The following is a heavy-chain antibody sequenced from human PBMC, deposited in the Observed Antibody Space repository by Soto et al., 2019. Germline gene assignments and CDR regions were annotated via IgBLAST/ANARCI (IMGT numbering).Heavy chain of an antibody. CDR3: AKEEVRDYVWGSYRSPPFDY. CDR2: ISYDGSNK. D-gene: IGHD3-16*02. V-gene: IGHV3-30*18. CDR1: GFTFSSYG. J-gene: IGHJ4*02. Sequence: GGSLRLSCAASGFTFSSYGMHWVRQAPGKGLEWVAVISYDGSNKYYADSVKGRFTISRDNSKNTLYLQMNSLRAEDTAVYYCAKEEVRDYVWGSYRSPPFDYWGQGTLVTVSS.